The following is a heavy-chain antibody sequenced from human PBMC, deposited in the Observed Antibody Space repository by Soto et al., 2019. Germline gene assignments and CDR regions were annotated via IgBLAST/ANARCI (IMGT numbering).Heavy chain of an antibody. D-gene: IGHD3-10*01. CDR2: INPNSGGT. V-gene: IGHV1-2*04. CDR1: GYTFTGYY. CDR3: ARDTSRYGSGGGFDY. Sequence: ASVKVSCKASGYTFTGYYMHWVRQAPGQGLEWMGWINPNSGGTNYAQKFQGWVTMTRDTSIRTAYMELSRLRSDDTAVYYCARDTSRYGSGGGFDYWGQGTLVTVSS. J-gene: IGHJ4*02.